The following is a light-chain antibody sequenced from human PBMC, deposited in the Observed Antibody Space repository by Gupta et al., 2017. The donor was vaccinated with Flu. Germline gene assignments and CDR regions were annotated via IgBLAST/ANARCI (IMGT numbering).Light chain of an antibody. Sequence: IHMPQSPSSLSASVGDRVTITCRASQSISSYLNWYQQKPGKAPKLLIYAASSLQSGVPSRFSGSGSGTDFTLTISSLQPEDFATYYCQQSDSTPNTFGQGTRLEIK. CDR3: QQSDSTPNT. V-gene: IGKV1-39*01. CDR2: AAS. J-gene: IGKJ5*01. CDR1: QSISSY.